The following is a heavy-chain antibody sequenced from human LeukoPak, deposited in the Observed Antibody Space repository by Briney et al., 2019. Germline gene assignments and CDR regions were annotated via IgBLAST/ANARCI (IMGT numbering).Heavy chain of an antibody. V-gene: IGHV3-9*03. D-gene: IGHD3-3*01. J-gene: IGHJ4*02. CDR1: GFTFDDYA. CDR2: ISWNSGSR. CDR3: AKGPDYDFLPPIDY. Sequence: GGSLRLSCVASGFTFDDYAMHWVRQAPGKGLEWVSGISWNSGSRVYADSVKGRFTISRDNAKTSLYLQMNSLRVEDMALYYCAKGPDYDFLPPIDYWGQGTLVPVSS.